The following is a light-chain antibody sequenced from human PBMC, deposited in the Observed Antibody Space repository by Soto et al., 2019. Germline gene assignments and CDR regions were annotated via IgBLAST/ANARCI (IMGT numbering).Light chain of an antibody. CDR2: EAT. CDR1: SSDIGTYNL. Sequence: QSALTQPDYVSGSPGQSITISCTGTSSDIGTYNLVSWYQQHPGKAPKLIIYEATKRPSGVSHRFSGSQSGNTASLTISVLHTAYEADYYCCSYAGGSTLVFGGGTKLTVL. V-gene: IGLV2-23*01. CDR3: CSYAGGSTLV. J-gene: IGLJ3*02.